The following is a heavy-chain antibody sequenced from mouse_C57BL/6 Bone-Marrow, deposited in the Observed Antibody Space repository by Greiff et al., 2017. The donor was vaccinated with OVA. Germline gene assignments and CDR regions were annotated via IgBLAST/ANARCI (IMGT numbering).Heavy chain of an antibody. J-gene: IGHJ4*01. CDR1: GYAFSSSW. CDR3: AKNGGAY. CDR2: IYPGDGDT. Sequence: VQLQQSGPELVKPGASVKISCKASGYAFSSSWMNWVKQRPGKGLEWIGRIYPGDGDTNYNGKFKGKATLTADKSSSTAYMQLSSLISEDSAVYFCAKNGGAYWGQGTSVTVSS. V-gene: IGHV1-82*01.